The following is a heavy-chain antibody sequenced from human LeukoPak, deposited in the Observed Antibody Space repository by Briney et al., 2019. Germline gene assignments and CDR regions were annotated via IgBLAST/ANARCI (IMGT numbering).Heavy chain of an antibody. D-gene: IGHD3-16*02. Sequence: SVKVSCKASGGTFSSYAISWVRQAPGQGLEWMGGIIPILGIANYAQKFQTRVTLTANKSPSTAYLELRSLRSEDTAVYSCARGLSGSYRLHNWFDPWREGTLVTVSS. CDR2: IIPILGIA. J-gene: IGHJ5*02. V-gene: IGHV1-69*10. CDR1: GGTFSSYA. CDR3: ARGLSGSYRLHNWFDP.